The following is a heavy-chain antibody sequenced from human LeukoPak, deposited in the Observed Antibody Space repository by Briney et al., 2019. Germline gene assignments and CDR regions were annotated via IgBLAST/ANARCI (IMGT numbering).Heavy chain of an antibody. D-gene: IGHD2-2*01. CDR3: ARELVVPAVPYYYGMDV. CDR1: GGSISSGDYY. CDR2: IYYSGST. J-gene: IGHJ6*02. Sequence: SETLSLTCTVSGGSISSGDYYWSWIRQPPGKGLEWIGYIYYSGSTYYNPSLKSRVTISVDTSKNQFSLKLSSVTAADTAVYYCARELVVPAVPYYYGMDVWGQGTTVTVSS. V-gene: IGHV4-30-4*01.